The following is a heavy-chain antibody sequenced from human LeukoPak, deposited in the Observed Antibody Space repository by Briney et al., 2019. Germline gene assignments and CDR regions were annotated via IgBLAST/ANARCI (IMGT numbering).Heavy chain of an antibody. CDR3: ARVSYCGGDCYPY. D-gene: IGHD2-21*02. CDR2: IYHSGST. CDR1: GGSISSSNW. V-gene: IGHV4-4*02. Sequence: HPSETLSLTCAVSGGSISSSNWWSWVRQPPGKGLEWIGEIYHSGSTNYNPSLKSRVTISVDKSKNQFSLKLSSVTAADTAVYYCARVSYCGGDCYPYWGQGTLVTVSS. J-gene: IGHJ4*02.